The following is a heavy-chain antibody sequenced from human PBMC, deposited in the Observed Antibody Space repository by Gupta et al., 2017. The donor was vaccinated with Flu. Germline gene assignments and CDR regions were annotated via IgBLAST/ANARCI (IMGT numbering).Heavy chain of an antibody. J-gene: IGHJ4*02. D-gene: IGHD3-22*01. CDR3: ARDQPHPRDYYDSSGYDGGVDY. CDR1: GFPFSSYG. V-gene: IGHV3-33*01. Sequence: QVQLVESGGGVVQPGRSLRLSCAASGFPFSSYGMHWVRQAPGKGLEWVAVIGYDGSNKDYADSVKGRFTISRDNSKNTLYLQMNSLRAEDTAVYYCARDQPHPRDYYDSSGYDGGVDYWGQGTLVTVSS. CDR2: IGYDGSNK.